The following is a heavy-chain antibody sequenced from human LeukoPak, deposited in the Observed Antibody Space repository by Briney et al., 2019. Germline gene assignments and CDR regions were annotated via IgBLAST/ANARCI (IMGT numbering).Heavy chain of an antibody. V-gene: IGHV4-4*02. CDR1: SGSISSSNW. J-gene: IGHJ6*04. Sequence: SETLSLTCAVSSGSISSSNWWSWCRQPPGKGLEGIGEIYHSGRTNYNPSLKTRVTISVDKSKNQFSLKLSSVTAADTAVYYCARGVTGWFGELPLAPSMDVWGKGTTVTVSS. D-gene: IGHD3-10*01. CDR3: ARGVTGWFGELPLAPSMDV. CDR2: IYHSGRT.